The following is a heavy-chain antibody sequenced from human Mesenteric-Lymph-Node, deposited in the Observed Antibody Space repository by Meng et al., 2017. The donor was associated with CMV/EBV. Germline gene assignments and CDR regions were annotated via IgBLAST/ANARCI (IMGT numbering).Heavy chain of an antibody. CDR3: ARGRPRHTIARKLHYYGFYV. Sequence: SETLSLTCTVSGASISSDYWSWVRQPPGGGLEWIGNMHNGGSAYYNPSLKSRVTISVDTSKNQFSLKLSSVTAADTAVYYCARGRPRHTIARKLHYYGFYVWGQGTTVTVSS. CDR1: GASISSDY. CDR2: MHNGGSA. D-gene: IGHD3-3*01. J-gene: IGHJ6*02. V-gene: IGHV4-59*12.